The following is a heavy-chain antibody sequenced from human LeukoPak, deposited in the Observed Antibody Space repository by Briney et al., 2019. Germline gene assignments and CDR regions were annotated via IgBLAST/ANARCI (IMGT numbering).Heavy chain of an antibody. J-gene: IGHJ3*02. Sequence: SETLSLTCTVSGGSISSSSYYWGWIRQPPGKGLEWIGSIYYSGSTYYNPSLKSRVTISVDTSKNQFSLKLSSVTAADTAVYYCARDGDTGIAAAGGAFDIWGQGTMVTVSS. V-gene: IGHV4-39*07. CDR1: GGSISSSSYY. CDR2: IYYSGST. CDR3: ARDGDTGIAAAGGAFDI. D-gene: IGHD6-13*01.